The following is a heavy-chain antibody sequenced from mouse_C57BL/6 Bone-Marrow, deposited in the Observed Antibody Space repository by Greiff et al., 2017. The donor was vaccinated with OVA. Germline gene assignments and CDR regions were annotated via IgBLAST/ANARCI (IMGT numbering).Heavy chain of an antibody. V-gene: IGHV5-9-1*02. J-gene: IGHJ3*01. D-gene: IGHD2-4*01. CDR1: GFTFSSSA. CDR3: KREENDYLFAY. CDR2: ISSGGDYI. Sequence: EVMLVESGECLVKPGGSLTLSCAASGFTFSSSAMSLVRQTPEKRLEWVAYISSGGDYIYYADTVKGLFTISRDNARNTLYLQMSSLKSEDTAMYYCKREENDYLFAYWGEGSLVTVSA.